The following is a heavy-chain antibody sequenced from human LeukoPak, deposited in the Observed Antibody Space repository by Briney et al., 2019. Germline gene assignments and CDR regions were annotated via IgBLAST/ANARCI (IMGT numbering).Heavy chain of an antibody. CDR3: ALYSSSSHDVLKYYYYYGMDV. CDR1: GGTFSSYA. D-gene: IGHD6-13*01. V-gene: IGHV1-69*01. J-gene: IGHJ6*02. Sequence: SVKVSCKASGGTFSSYAISWVRQAPGQGLEWMGGIIPIFGTANYARKFQGRVTITADESTSTAYMELSSLRSEDTAVYYCALYSSSSHDVLKYYYYYGMDVWGQGTTVTVSS. CDR2: IIPIFGTA.